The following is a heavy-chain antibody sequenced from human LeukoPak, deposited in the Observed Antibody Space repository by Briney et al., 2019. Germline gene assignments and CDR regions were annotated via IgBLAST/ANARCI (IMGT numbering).Heavy chain of an antibody. CDR3: ATERNWVFDY. Sequence: TGGSLRLSCAASGFTFSSYAMSWVRQAQGKGLEWVSAITGSGGSTYYADSVKGRFTISRDNSKNTLYVQMNSLRAEDTAVYYCATERNWVFDYWGQGTLVTVSS. D-gene: IGHD7-27*01. CDR1: GFTFSSYA. J-gene: IGHJ4*02. CDR2: ITGSGGST. V-gene: IGHV3-23*01.